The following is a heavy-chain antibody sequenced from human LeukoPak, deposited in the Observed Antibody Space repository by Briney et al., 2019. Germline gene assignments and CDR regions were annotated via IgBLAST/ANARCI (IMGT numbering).Heavy chain of an antibody. V-gene: IGHV4-59*01. CDR3: ARASIAARLFDY. D-gene: IGHD6-6*01. CDR1: GGSISSYY. Sequence: SETLSLTCTVSGGSISSYYWSWIRQPPGKGLEWIGYIYYSGSTNYNPSVKSRVTISVDTPKNQFSLKLSSVTAADTAVYYCARASIAARLFDYWGQGTLVTVSS. CDR2: IYYSGST. J-gene: IGHJ4*02.